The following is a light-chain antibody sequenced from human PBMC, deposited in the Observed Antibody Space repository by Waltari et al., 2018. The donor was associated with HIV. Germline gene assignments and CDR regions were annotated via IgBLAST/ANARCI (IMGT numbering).Light chain of an antibody. V-gene: IGLV1-40*01. CDR1: SSHFVPNFD. CDR3: QTFDRTLSFYV. J-gene: IGLJ1*01. CDR2: GST. Sequence: QAALTQPPSVSGAPGQRLDISCTGNSSHFVPNFDVPWYQCLPGVAPNLILYGSTKRPAGVSDRFSGSRSDTSASLAITGLRADDEATYYCQTFDRTLSFYVFGTGTTVSVL.